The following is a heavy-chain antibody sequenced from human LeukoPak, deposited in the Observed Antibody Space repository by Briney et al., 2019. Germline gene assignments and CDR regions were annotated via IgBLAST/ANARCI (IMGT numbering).Heavy chain of an antibody. Sequence: PGGSLRLSCAASGFTFSDHYMDWIRQAPGKGLEWVARIRNKANSYTTEYAASVEGRFTISRDDSKNSLYLQMNSLKTEDTAVYYCARYQLPVRYFDYWGQGALVPVSS. V-gene: IGHV3-72*01. CDR2: IRNKANSYTT. CDR3: ARYQLPVRYFDY. CDR1: GFTFSDHY. J-gene: IGHJ4*02. D-gene: IGHD2-2*01.